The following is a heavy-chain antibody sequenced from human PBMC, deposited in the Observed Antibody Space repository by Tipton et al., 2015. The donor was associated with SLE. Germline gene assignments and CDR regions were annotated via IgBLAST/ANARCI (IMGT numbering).Heavy chain of an antibody. CDR2: IYYSGST. D-gene: IGHD5-12*01. CDR1: GGSVSSGSYY. Sequence: TLSLTCTVSGGSVSSGSYYWSWIRQPPGKGLEWIGYIYYSGSTYYNPSLKSRVTISVDTSKNQVSLKLSSVTAADTAVYYCARRWLRYYYYGMDVWGQGTTVTVSS. J-gene: IGHJ6*02. CDR3: ARRWLRYYYYGMDV. V-gene: IGHV4-61*01.